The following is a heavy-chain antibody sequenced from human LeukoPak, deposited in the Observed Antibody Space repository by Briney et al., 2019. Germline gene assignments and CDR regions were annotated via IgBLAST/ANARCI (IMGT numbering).Heavy chain of an antibody. CDR1: GGSISNSW. CDR2: IYSSGTT. J-gene: IGHJ4*02. CDR3: ARDSRGAGPDFDY. V-gene: IGHV4-59*01. Sequence: SETLSLTCTVSGGSISNSWWAWIRQPPGKGLEWIGYIYSSGTTRYNPSLESRVTISVDTSSNQFSLKLNSVTAADTAVYYCARDSRGAGPDFDYWGQETLVTVSS. D-gene: IGHD6-19*01.